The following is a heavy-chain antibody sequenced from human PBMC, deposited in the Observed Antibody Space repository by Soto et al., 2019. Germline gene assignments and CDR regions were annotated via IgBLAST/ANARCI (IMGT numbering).Heavy chain of an antibody. CDR3: ARERRFLGWLLGFDP. J-gene: IGHJ5*02. D-gene: IGHD3-3*01. CDR2: IYHSGST. Sequence: QVQLQESGPGLVKPSGTLSLTCAVSGGSISSSNWWSWVRQPPGKGLEWIGEIYHSGSTNYNPSLKRRVTISVDKSKNQFPLKLSSVTAADTAVYYCARERRFLGWLLGFDPWGQGTLVTVSS. CDR1: GGSISSSNW. V-gene: IGHV4-4*02.